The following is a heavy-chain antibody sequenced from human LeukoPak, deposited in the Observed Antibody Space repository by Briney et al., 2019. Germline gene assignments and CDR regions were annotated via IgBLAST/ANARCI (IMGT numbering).Heavy chain of an antibody. Sequence: ASVNVSCKASGYAFTAFYIHWVRQAPGQGLEWMGRLNPNTGGTIHAQKFQGRVTISRDTSISTAYMELSSLRSDDTAVYYCARVPDIYCPSTSCVDYWGQGTLVTVSS. J-gene: IGHJ4*02. D-gene: IGHD2-2*01. CDR3: ARVPDIYCPSTSCVDY. V-gene: IGHV1-2*06. CDR2: LNPNTGGT. CDR1: GYAFTAFY.